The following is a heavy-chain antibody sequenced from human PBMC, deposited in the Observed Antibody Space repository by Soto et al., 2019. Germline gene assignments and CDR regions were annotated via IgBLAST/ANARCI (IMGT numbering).Heavy chain of an antibody. CDR1: VGSIYTGGFY. CDR3: ATSIVNSRARVDF. CDR2: IYYTGST. J-gene: IGHJ4*02. V-gene: IGHV4-31*03. D-gene: IGHD1-26*01. Sequence: PSETLSLTCTFSVGSIYTGGFYCSWIRQLPGKGLEWLGYIYYTGSTQYTPSLKSRLSISTDTSDNQFSLRLNSVTAADTAVYYCATSIVNSRARVDFWGQGTPATVSS.